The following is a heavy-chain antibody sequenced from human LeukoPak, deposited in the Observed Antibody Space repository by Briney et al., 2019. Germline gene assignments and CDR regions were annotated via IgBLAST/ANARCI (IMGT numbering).Heavy chain of an antibody. CDR3: ARVLGEDSSGYYLLPGDY. CDR1: GGSFSDYY. D-gene: IGHD3-22*01. J-gene: IGHJ4*02. Sequence: SETLSLTCAVYGGSFSDYYWTWIRQPPGKGLEWIGEINHSGSPNNNPSLKSRVSISFDTSKNQFSLKLTSVTAADTAVYYCARVLGEDSSGYYLLPGDYWGQGTLVTVSS. V-gene: IGHV4-34*01. CDR2: INHSGSP.